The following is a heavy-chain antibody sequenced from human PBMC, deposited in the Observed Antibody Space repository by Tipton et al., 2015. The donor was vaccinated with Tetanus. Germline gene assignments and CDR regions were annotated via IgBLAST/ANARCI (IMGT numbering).Heavy chain of an antibody. CDR2: IYYSGST. V-gene: IGHV4-61*01. CDR3: ARAVVAAPPYYFDY. CDR1: GGSVSSGSYY. J-gene: IGHJ4*02. D-gene: IGHD2-15*01. Sequence: TLSLTCTVSGGSVSSGSYYWSWIRQPPGKGLEWIGYIYYSGSTNYNPSLKSRVTISVDTSKNQFSLKLSSVTAADTAVYYCARAVVAAPPYYFDYGGQGTLVTVSS.